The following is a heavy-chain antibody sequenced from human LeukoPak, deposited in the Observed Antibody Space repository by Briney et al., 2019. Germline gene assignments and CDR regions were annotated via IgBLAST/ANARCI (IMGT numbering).Heavy chain of an antibody. CDR3: VRAMDV. J-gene: IGHJ6*02. CDR1: GFTFSSYW. V-gene: IGHV3-7*01. CDR2: IKQDGSKK. Sequence: PGGSLRLSCVASGFTFSSYWMNWVRQAPGKGLKWVANIKQDGSKKYYVGSVKGRFTISRDNPKNSLYLQMNSLGAEDTAVYYCVRAMDVWGQGTTVTVSS.